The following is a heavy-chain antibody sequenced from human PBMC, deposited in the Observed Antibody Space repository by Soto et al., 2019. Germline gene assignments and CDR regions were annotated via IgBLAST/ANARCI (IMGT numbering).Heavy chain of an antibody. V-gene: IGHV4-61*08. CDR2: VESSGRT. D-gene: IGHD3-10*01. J-gene: IGHJ4*02. CDR1: GDSMTKNYRSWSMTNYYY. CDR3: AIGVYGAYLDY. Sequence: PSETLSLTCTVSGDSMTKNYRSWSMTNYYYWSWIRQTPGKGLEWIGYVESSGRTEYKPSLASRVTLSLDSSQNQFSLTLRSVTTADRALYFCAIGVYGAYLDYWGQGIPVTVSS.